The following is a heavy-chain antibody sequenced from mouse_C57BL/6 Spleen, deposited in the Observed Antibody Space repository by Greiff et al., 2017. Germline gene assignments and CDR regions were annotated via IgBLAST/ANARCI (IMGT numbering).Heavy chain of an antibody. CDR3: ARIGPLYAMDY. V-gene: IGHV3-6*01. Sequence: EVKLMESGPGLVKPSQSLSLTCSVTGYSITSGYYWNWIRQFPGNKLEWMGYISYDGSNNYNPSLKNRISLTRDTSKNQCFLKLNSVTTEDTATYYCARIGPLYAMDYWGQGTSVTVSS. J-gene: IGHJ4*01. CDR2: ISYDGSN. CDR1: GYSITSGYY.